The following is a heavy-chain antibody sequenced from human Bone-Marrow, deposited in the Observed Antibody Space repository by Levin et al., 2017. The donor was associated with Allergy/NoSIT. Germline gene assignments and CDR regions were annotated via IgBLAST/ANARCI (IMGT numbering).Heavy chain of an antibody. V-gene: IGHV4-59*08. D-gene: IGHD3-16*01. J-gene: IGHJ4*02. CDR1: GGSISSYY. CDR3: ARGGPSWDYLDY. CDR2: IYSSGNT. Sequence: SETLSLTCTVSGGSISSYYWSWIRQPPGKGLEWIGYIYSSGNTNYNPSLKSRVTMSVDTSKNQFSLKLTSVTAADTAVYYCARGGPSWDYLDYWGQGALVTVSS.